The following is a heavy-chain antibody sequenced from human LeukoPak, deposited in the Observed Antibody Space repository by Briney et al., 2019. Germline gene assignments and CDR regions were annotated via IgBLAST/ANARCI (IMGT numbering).Heavy chain of an antibody. J-gene: IGHJ4*02. CDR2: INPSGGST. D-gene: IGHD3-16*02. CDR1: GYTFTSYY. V-gene: IGHV1-46*01. Sequence: ASVKVSCKASGYTFTSYYMHWVRRAPGQGHEWMGIINPSGGSTSYAQKFQGRVTMTRDTSTSTVYMELSSLRSEDTAVYYCARAQAMITFGGVIPNFDYWGQGTLVTVSS. CDR3: ARAQAMITFGGVIPNFDY.